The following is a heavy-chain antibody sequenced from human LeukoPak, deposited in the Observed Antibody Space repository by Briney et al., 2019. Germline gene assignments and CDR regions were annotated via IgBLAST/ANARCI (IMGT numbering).Heavy chain of an antibody. D-gene: IGHD3-10*01. V-gene: IGHV3-23*01. CDR1: GFSFSTYT. Sequence: GGSLRLSCAASGFSFSTYTMNWVRQAPGEGLEWVSSLSGNGANSFYADSVQGRFTISRDNSKNSMPLHMNGLRAEDTAIYFCARRGGTNGWGDFDYWGQGILVTASS. CDR3: ARRGGTNGWGDFDY. J-gene: IGHJ4*02. CDR2: LSGNGANS.